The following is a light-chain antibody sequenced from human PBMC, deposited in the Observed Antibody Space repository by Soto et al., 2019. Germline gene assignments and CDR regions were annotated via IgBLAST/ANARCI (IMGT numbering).Light chain of an antibody. Sequence: QSVLTQPPSVSLSPGQSVTISCTGTSSDVGSYNRLSWYQQPPGTAPKLIMYEVNTRPSGVPDRFSGSKSGSTASLTISGLQAEDEADYYCSLYISGSTYVFGTGTKVTVL. CDR3: SLYISGSTYV. CDR2: EVN. V-gene: IGLV2-18*01. CDR1: SSDVGSYNR. J-gene: IGLJ1*01.